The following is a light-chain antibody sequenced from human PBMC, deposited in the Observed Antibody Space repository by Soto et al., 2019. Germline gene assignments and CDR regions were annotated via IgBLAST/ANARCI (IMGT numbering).Light chain of an antibody. Sequence: QSALTQPASVSGSPGQSITISCTGTSSDVGGYNYVSWYQQHPGKAPKLMIYKVSNRPSGVSNRFSGSTSGNTAALTISGLQAEDEADYYCSSYTSSSTLAVVFGGGTKLTVL. V-gene: IGLV2-14*01. CDR3: SSYTSSSTLAVV. CDR1: SSDVGGYNY. J-gene: IGLJ2*01. CDR2: KVS.